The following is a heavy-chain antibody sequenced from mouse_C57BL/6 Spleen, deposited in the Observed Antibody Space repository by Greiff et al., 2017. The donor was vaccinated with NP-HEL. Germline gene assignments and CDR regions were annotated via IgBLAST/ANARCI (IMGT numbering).Heavy chain of an antibody. J-gene: IGHJ3*01. D-gene: IGHD2-4*01. CDR2: INPSSGYT. CDR1: GYTFTSYW. Sequence: QVQLKESGAELAKPGASVKLSCKASGYTFTSYWMHWVKQRPGQGLEWIGYINPSSGYTKYNQKFKDKATLTADKSSSTAYMQLSSLTYEDSAVYYCARHYDYDGAWFAYWGEGTLVTVSA. CDR3: ARHYDYDGAWFAY. V-gene: IGHV1-7*01.